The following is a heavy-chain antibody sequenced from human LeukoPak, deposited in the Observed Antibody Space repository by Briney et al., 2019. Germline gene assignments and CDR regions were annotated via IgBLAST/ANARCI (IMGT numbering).Heavy chain of an antibody. J-gene: IGHJ3*02. V-gene: IGHV1-18*01. CDR1: GYTFTSYG. Sequence: ASVKVSYKASGYTFTSYGISWVRQAPGQGLEWMGWISAYNGNTNYAQKLQGRVTMTTDTSTSTAYMELRSLRSDDTAVYYCAREYGSGSYADAFDIWGQGTMVTVSS. D-gene: IGHD3-10*01. CDR3: AREYGSGSYADAFDI. CDR2: ISAYNGNT.